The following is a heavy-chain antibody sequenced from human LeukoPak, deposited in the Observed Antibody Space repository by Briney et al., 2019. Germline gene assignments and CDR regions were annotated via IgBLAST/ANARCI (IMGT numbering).Heavy chain of an antibody. J-gene: IGHJ6*02. CDR2: INPGAGSP. V-gene: IGHV1-46*01. D-gene: IGHD4-11*01. Sequence: ASVSISCKTSGYTFTSHQIHWVPQAPGQGLEWMGIINPGAGSPTYAEKFKGRFIVTRDTSTSTVFMELTNLRPDDTAVYFCAGGDSIYYYGMDVWGQGTTVIVSS. CDR3: AGGDSIYYYGMDV. CDR1: GYTFTSHQ.